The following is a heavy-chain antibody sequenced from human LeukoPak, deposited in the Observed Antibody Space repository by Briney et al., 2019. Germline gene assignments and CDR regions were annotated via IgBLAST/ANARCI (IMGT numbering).Heavy chain of an antibody. CDR2: ISSSGSTI. D-gene: IGHD5-18*01. J-gene: IGHJ3*02. V-gene: IGHV3-48*04. CDR3: ARRSLKYNYGDAFDI. Sequence: GGSLRLSCAASGFTFSSYGMSWVRQAPGKGLEWVSYISSSGSTIYYADSVKGRFTISRDNAKNSLYLQMNSLRAEDTAVYYCARRSLKYNYGDAFDIWGQGTMAIVSS. CDR1: GFTFSSYG.